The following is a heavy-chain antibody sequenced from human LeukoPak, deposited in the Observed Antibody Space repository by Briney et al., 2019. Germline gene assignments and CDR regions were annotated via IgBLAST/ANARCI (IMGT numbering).Heavy chain of an antibody. CDR1: GFTVSSNY. J-gene: IGHJ4*02. Sequence: PGGSLGLSCAASGFTVSSNYMSWVRQAPGKGLEWVSVIYSGGSTYYADSVKGRFTISRDNSKNTLYLQMNSLRAEDTAVYYCARYMTTVTTFDYWGQGTLVTVSS. V-gene: IGHV3-66*01. D-gene: IGHD4-17*01. CDR2: IYSGGST. CDR3: ARYMTTVTTFDY.